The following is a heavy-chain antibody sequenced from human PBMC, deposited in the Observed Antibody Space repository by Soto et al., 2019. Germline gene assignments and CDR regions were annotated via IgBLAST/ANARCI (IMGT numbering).Heavy chain of an antibody. CDR2: IYYSGDT. V-gene: IGHV4-31*03. Sequence: SETLSLTCTVSGGSISSGSFYWTWIRQHPGKGLEFIGYIYYSGDTYYNPSLRSRVIISLDTSNNQFSLRLNSVTDADTAVYYCAREWSGGRRDGNPDKYYGMDVWGQGTKVT. J-gene: IGHJ6*02. CDR3: AREWSGGRRDGNPDKYYGMDV. CDR1: GGSISSGSFY. D-gene: IGHD2-15*01.